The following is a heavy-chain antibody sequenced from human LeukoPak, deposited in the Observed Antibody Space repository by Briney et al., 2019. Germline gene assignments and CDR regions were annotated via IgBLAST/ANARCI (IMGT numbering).Heavy chain of an antibody. V-gene: IGHV3-23*01. J-gene: IGHJ5*02. Sequence: GGSLRLSCAASGFTFSSYAMGWVRQAPGKGLEWVSAISGSGGSTYYADSVKGRFTISRDNSKNTLYLQMNSLRAEDTAVYYCAKDRIANYYDSSGLFYSLFDPWGQGTLVTVSS. D-gene: IGHD3-22*01. CDR3: AKDRIANYYDSSGLFYSLFDP. CDR1: GFTFSSYA. CDR2: ISGSGGST.